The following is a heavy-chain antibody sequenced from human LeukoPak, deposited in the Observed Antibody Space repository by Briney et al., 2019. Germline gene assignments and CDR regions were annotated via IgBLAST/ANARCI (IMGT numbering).Heavy chain of an antibody. Sequence: SETLSLTCTVSSGSMSTYYCSWIRQPAGKRLEWIGRIYTSGSTTYNPSLSSRVTMSVDTSKNQFSLKLSSVTAADTAVYYCARGPSKRTYYYDSSGPKDYWGQGTLVTVSS. J-gene: IGHJ4*02. CDR1: SGSMSTYY. V-gene: IGHV4-4*07. CDR2: IYTSGST. CDR3: ARGPSKRTYYYDSSGPKDY. D-gene: IGHD3-22*01.